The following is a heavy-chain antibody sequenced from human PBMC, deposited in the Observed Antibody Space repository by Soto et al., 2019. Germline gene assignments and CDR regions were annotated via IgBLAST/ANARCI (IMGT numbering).Heavy chain of an antibody. CDR2: IIPILGIA. D-gene: IGHD3-9*01. CDR3: ARDPSYYDILTGPRGYFDY. J-gene: IGHJ4*02. CDR1: GGTFSSYT. V-gene: IGHV1-69*04. Sequence: ASVKVSCKASGGTFSSYTISWVRHAPGQGLEWMGRIIPILGIANYAQKFQGRVTITADKSTSTAYMELSSLRSEDTAVYYCARDPSYYDILTGPRGYFDYWGQGTLVTVSS.